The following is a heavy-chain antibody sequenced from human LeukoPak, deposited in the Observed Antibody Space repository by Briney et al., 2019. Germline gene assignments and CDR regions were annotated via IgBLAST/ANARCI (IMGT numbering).Heavy chain of an antibody. Sequence: LRLSCAASGFTFSSYAMSWVRQHPGKGLEWIGYIYYNGNTYYDPSFKSRVTISIDTSKSQFSLKVNSVTAADTAVYYCARDRDDAGIRYFDYWGRGTLVTVSS. V-gene: IGHV4-31*02. CDR2: IYYNGNT. D-gene: IGHD1-1*01. J-gene: IGHJ4*02. CDR1: GFTFSSYA. CDR3: ARDRDDAGIRYFDY.